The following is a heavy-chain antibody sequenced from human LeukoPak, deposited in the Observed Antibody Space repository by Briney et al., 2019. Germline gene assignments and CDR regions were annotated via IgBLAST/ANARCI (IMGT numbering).Heavy chain of an antibody. V-gene: IGHV1-2*05. Sequence: ASVKVSCKASGYTFTDYYMQWVRLAPGQGLEWMGRFNPNSGGTNYAQKFHDRVTMTRDTSTSTAYMELTSLRTDYTGVYYCARSPVHAFDLWGQGTVVTVSS. CDR2: FNPNSGGT. J-gene: IGHJ3*01. CDR3: ARSPVHAFDL. CDR1: GYTFTDYY.